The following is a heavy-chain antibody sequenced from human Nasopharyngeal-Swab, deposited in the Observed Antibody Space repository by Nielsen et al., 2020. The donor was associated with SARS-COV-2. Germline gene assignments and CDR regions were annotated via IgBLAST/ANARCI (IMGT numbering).Heavy chain of an antibody. V-gene: IGHV3-9*01. CDR2: ISWNSGSI. J-gene: IGHJ6*03. Sequence: GGSLRLSCAASGFTFDDYAMHWVRQAPGKGLEWVSGISWNSGSIGHADSVKGRFTISRDNAKNSLYLQMNSLRAEDTALYYCAKDMSPNTYYYYMDVWGKGTTVTVSS. CDR1: GFTFDDYA. CDR3: AKDMSPNTYYYYMDV.